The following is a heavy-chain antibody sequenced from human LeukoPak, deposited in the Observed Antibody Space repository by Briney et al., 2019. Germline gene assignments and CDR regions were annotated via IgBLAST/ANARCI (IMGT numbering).Heavy chain of an antibody. V-gene: IGHV3-30-3*01. CDR2: ISYDGSNK. J-gene: IGHJ4*02. CDR1: GFTFSSYA. Sequence: PGRSLRLSCAASGFTFSSYAMHWVRQAPGKGLEWVAVISYDGSNKYYADSVKGRFTISRDNSKNTLYLQMNSLRAEDTAVYYCAREGYDSSGYSLPFDYWGQGTLVTVSS. D-gene: IGHD3-22*01. CDR3: AREGYDSSGYSLPFDY.